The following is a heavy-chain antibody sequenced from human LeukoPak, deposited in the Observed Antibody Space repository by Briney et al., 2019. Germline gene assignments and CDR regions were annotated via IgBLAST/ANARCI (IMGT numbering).Heavy chain of an antibody. CDR3: ARSGRIAARPYYFDY. CDR1: GGSISSYY. D-gene: IGHD6-6*01. J-gene: IGHJ4*02. V-gene: IGHV4-59*08. Sequence: SETLSLTCTVSGGSISSYYWSWIRQPPGKGLEWIGYIYCSGSANYNPSLKSRVTISVDTSKNQFSLKLSPVTAADTAVYYCARSGRIAARPYYFDYWGQGTLVTVSS. CDR2: IYCSGSA.